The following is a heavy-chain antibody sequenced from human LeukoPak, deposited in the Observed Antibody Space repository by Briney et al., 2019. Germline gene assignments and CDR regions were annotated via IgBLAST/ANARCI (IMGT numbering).Heavy chain of an antibody. CDR2: MNSDGRTT. J-gene: IGHJ4*02. CDR1: GFTFSSSW. CDR3: VRGSNGNSDS. D-gene: IGHD1-26*01. Sequence: GESLRVSCAASGFTFSSSWMHWVRQAPGKGLIWVSRMNSDGRTTTYADSVKGRFTISRDNDENTLLLQTNSLTADDTDVYYCVRGSNGNSDSWGQGALVSVSS. V-gene: IGHV3-74*03.